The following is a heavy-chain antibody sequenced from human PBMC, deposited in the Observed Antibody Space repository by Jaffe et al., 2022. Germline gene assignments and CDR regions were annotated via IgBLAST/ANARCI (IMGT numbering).Heavy chain of an antibody. D-gene: IGHD3-10*01. CDR1: GGSISSGSYY. CDR3: ASGPYYGSGRGQDY. CDR2: IYTSGST. V-gene: IGHV4-61*02. J-gene: IGHJ4*02. Sequence: QVQLQESGPGLVKPSQTLSLTCTVSGGSISSGSYYWSWIRQPAGKGLEWIGRIYTSGSTNYNPSLKSRVTISVDTSKNQFSLKLSSVTAADTAVYYCASGPYYGSGRGQDYWGQGTLVTVSS.